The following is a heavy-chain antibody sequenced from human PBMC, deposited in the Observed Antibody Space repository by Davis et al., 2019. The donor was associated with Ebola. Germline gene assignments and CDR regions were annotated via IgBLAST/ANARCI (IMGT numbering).Heavy chain of an antibody. D-gene: IGHD3-22*01. CDR2: MNPNSGGT. CDR3: ARDYYDSSGPLLGYYYGMDV. J-gene: IGHJ6*02. CDR1: AYTFTSYD. Sequence: ASVKVSCKASAYTFTSYDINWVRQATGQGLEWMGWMNPNSGGTNYAQKFQGRVTMTRDTSISTAYMELSRLRSDDTAVYYCARDYYDSSGPLLGYYYGMDVWGQGTTVTVSS. V-gene: IGHV1-2*02.